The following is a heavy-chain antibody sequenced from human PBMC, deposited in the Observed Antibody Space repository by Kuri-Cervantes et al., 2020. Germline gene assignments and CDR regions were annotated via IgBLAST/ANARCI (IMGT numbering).Heavy chain of an antibody. J-gene: IGHJ4*02. V-gene: IGHV3-30-3*01. CDR2: ISYDGSNK. D-gene: IGHD2-2*01. CDR1: GFTFSSYA. CDR3: AKVSSPSFEVVSSYYFDY. Sequence: LSLTCAASGFTFSSYAMHWVRQAPGKGLEWVAVISYDGSNKYYADSVKGRFTISRDNAKNSLYPQMNSLRAEDTALYYCAKVSSPSFEVVSSYYFDYWGQGTLVTVSS.